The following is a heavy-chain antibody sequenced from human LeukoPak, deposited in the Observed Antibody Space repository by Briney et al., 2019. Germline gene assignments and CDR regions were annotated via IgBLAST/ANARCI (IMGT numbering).Heavy chain of an antibody. CDR3: ARMSSSSWFVCDY. CDR1: GFTFSSYW. D-gene: IGHD6-13*01. V-gene: IGHV3-7*01. Sequence: GGSLRLSCAASGFTFSSYWMTWVRQAPGKGLEWVANIKQDGSEKYSEDSVKGRFTISRDNAKNSLYLQMNSLRAEDTAVYYCARMSSSSWFVCDYWGQGTLVTVSS. CDR2: IKQDGSEK. J-gene: IGHJ4*02.